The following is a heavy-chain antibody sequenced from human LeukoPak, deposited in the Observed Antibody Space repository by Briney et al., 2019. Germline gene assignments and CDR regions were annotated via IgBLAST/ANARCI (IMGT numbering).Heavy chain of an antibody. J-gene: IGHJ3*02. CDR2: INHSGST. V-gene: IGHV4-34*01. CDR1: GGSFSGYY. D-gene: IGHD3-10*01. Sequence: PSKTLSLTCAVYGGSFSGYYWSWIRQPPGKGLEWIGEINHSGSTNYNPSLKSRVTISLDTSRNQFSLKLTSVTAADTAVYYCAKSNGYGLVDIWGQGTMVTVSS. CDR3: AKSNGYGLVDI.